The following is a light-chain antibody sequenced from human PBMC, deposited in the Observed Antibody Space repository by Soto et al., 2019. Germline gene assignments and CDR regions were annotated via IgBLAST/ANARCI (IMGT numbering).Light chain of an antibody. CDR3: QQRQYWPPIT. Sequence: VLTQSPSTLSLSPGERATLSCRASQSVSSYLAWYQQKPGQAPRLLIYDASNRATGIPARFSGSGSGTDFTLTISSLEPEDFAIYYCQQRQYWPPITFAQGTRLETK. J-gene: IGKJ5*01. V-gene: IGKV3-11*01. CDR1: QSVSSY. CDR2: DAS.